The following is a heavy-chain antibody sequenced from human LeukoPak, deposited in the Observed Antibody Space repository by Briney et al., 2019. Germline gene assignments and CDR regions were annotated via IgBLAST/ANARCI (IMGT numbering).Heavy chain of an antibody. D-gene: IGHD1-26*01. Sequence: PSETLSLTCTVSGGSISSSSYYWGWIRQPPGKGLEWIGSIYYSGSTNYNPSLKSRVTISVDTSKNQFSLKLSSVTAADTAVYYCATPSEVGATGAFDIWGQGTMVTVSS. J-gene: IGHJ3*02. V-gene: IGHV4-39*07. CDR2: IYYSGST. CDR1: GGSISSSSYY. CDR3: ATPSEVGATGAFDI.